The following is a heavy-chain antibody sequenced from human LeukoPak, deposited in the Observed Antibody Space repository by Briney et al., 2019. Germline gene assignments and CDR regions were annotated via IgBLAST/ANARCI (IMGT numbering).Heavy chain of an antibody. J-gene: IGHJ5*02. CDR2: ISNDGSNR. Sequence: GGSLRLSCAASGFTFSSYGMHRVRQAPGKGLEWVAVISNDGSNRYYADSVKGRFTISRDNSKNTLYLQMNSLRAEDTAVYYCAKTRSRNMLTFGGVENWFDPWGQGTLVTVSS. CDR3: AKTRSRNMLTFGGVENWFDP. V-gene: IGHV3-30*18. CDR1: GFTFSSYG. D-gene: IGHD3-16*01.